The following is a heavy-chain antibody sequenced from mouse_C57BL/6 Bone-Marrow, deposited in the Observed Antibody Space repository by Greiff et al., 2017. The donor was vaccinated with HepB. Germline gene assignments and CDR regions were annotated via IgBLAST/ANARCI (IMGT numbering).Heavy chain of an antibody. Sequence: EVQLQQSGPELVKPGASVKISCKASGYTFTDYYMNWVKQSHGKSLEWIGDINPNNGGTSYNQKFKGKATLTVDKSSSTAYMELRSLTSEDSAVYYCARSTVVVDYWAQGTTLTVSS. D-gene: IGHD1-1*01. V-gene: IGHV1-26*01. CDR1: GYTFTDYY. CDR2: INPNNGGT. CDR3: ARSTVVVDY. J-gene: IGHJ2*01.